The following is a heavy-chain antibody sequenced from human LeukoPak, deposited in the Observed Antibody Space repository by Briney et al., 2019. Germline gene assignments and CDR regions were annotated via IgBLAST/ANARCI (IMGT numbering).Heavy chain of an antibody. CDR1: GGSFSGYY. Sequence: PSETLSLTCAVYGGSFSGYYWSWIRQPPGKGLEWIGEINHSGSTNYNPSPKSRVTISVDTSKNQFSLKLSSVTAADTAVYYCAGGEVVVPAAMKPLMSGMDVWGQGTTVTVSS. J-gene: IGHJ6*02. CDR3: AGGEVVVPAAMKPLMSGMDV. CDR2: INHSGST. D-gene: IGHD2-2*01. V-gene: IGHV4-34*01.